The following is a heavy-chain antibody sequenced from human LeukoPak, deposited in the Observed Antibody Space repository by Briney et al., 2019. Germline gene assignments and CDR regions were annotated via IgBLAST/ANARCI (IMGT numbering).Heavy chain of an antibody. V-gene: IGHV4-59*01. J-gene: IGHJ2*01. CDR2: IYDTGST. CDR1: GGSISSYY. CDR3: ARAGSDWYFDL. Sequence: PETLSLTCTVTGGSISSYYRSWIWQPPGKGLEWIGYIYDTGSTNYNPSLKSRVTISVDTSKNQFSLKLSSVTAADTAVYYCARAGSDWYFDLWGRGTLVTVSS.